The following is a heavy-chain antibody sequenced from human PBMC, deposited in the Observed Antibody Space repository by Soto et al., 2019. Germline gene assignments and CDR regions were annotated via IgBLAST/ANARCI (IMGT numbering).Heavy chain of an antibody. CDR2: ISGSGDDT. CDR1: RITFSNFA. Sequence: GGSLRLSCAASRITFSNFAMNWVRQAPGKGLEWVSGISGSGDDTHYADSVKGRFTISRDNSQNTLYLQMSGLRAEDTAIYYCATGRVYYDSSGLFQGRYWGQGTLVTVSS. J-gene: IGHJ4*01. V-gene: IGHV3-23*01. D-gene: IGHD3-22*01. CDR3: ATGRVYYDSSGLFQGRY.